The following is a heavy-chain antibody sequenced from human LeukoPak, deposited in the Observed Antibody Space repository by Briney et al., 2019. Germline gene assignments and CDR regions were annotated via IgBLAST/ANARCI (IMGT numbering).Heavy chain of an antibody. D-gene: IGHD5-24*01. V-gene: IGHV3-49*04. CDR1: GFTLGDYA. Sequence: PGRSLRLSCTASGFTLGDYAMSWVRQAPGKGLEWVGFIRSKAYGGTTEYAASVKGRFTISRDDSKSIAYLQMNSLKTEDTAVYYCTKSRDGYRNQGHYWGQGTLVTVSS. J-gene: IGHJ4*02. CDR2: IRSKAYGGTT. CDR3: TKSRDGYRNQGHY.